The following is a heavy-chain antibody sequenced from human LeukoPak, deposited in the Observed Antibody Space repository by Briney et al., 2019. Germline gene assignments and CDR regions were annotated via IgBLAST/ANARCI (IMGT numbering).Heavy chain of an antibody. CDR2: IYYSGST. Sequence: SETLSLTCTVSGGSLSTYYWSWIRQPPGKGLEWIGYIYYSGSTSYNPSLKSRATISVDTSTNQFSLRLSSVTAADTAVYYCARVWNGCSGGRCAYFDYWGQGTPVTVSS. V-gene: IGHV4-59*08. D-gene: IGHD2-15*01. CDR1: GGSLSTYY. J-gene: IGHJ4*02. CDR3: ARVWNGCSGGRCAYFDY.